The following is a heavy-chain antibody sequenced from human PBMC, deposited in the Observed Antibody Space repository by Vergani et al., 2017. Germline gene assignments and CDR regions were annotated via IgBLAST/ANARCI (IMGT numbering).Heavy chain of an antibody. Sequence: EVQLLESGGGLVQPGGSLRLSCAASGFTFSSYDMHWVRQATGKGLEWVSAIGTAGDTYYPGSVKGRFTISRENAKNSLYLQMNSLRAEDTAVYYCARVRGIGSSSSVSGGELDYWGQGTLVTVSS. D-gene: IGHD6-6*01. CDR2: IGTAGDT. CDR1: GFTFSSYD. V-gene: IGHV3-13*01. J-gene: IGHJ4*02. CDR3: ARVRGIGSSSSVSGGELDY.